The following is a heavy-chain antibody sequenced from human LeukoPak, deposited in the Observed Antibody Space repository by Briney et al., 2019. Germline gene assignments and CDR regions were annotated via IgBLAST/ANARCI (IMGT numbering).Heavy chain of an antibody. D-gene: IGHD6-19*01. CDR3: ARDAPSSSHFDY. CDR2: IYYSGST. J-gene: IGHJ4*02. CDR1: GGSISTYY. Sequence: SETLSLTCTVPGGSISTYYWSWIRQPPGKGLEWIGYIYYSGSTNYNPSLKSRVTMSVDTSKNQFSLKLRPVTAADTAIYYCARDAPSSSHFDYWGQGTLVTVSS. V-gene: IGHV4-59*01.